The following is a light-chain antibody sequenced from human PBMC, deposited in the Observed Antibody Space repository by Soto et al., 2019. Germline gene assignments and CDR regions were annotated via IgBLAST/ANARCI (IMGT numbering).Light chain of an antibody. V-gene: IGKV3-20*01. J-gene: IGKJ1*01. CDR2: GAS. CDR1: QSVSSSY. CDR3: PQYGSSAMWA. Sequence: EIVLTQSPGTLSLSPGERATLSCRASQSVSSSYLAWYQQKPGQAPRLLIYGASSRATGIPDRFSGSGSGTDFTLTFSRLEPDDFAVYYRPQYGSSAMWAFGKGTKVEIK.